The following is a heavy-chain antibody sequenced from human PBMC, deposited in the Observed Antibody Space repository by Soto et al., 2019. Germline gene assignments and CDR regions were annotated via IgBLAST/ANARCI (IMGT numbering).Heavy chain of an antibody. CDR3: ASAPALVDSSGYYRRPRDAFDI. CDR1: GYTFTTYG. D-gene: IGHD3-22*01. CDR2: IIPIFGTA. V-gene: IGHV1-69*13. Sequence: SVKVSCKASGYTFTTYGINWVRQAPGQGLEWMGWIIPIFGTANYAQKFQGRVTITADESTSTAYMELSSLRSEDTAVYYCASAPALVDSSGYYRRPRDAFDIWGQGTMVTVSS. J-gene: IGHJ3*02.